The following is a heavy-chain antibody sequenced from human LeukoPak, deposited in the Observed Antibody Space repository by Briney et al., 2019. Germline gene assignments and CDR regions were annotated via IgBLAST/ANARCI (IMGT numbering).Heavy chain of an antibody. V-gene: IGHV4-39*07. D-gene: IGHD2-21*02. Sequence: SETLSLTCTVSGGSISSSNYYWGWIRQPPGKGLEWIGSIYYSGSTYYNPSLKSRVTISVDTSKKQFSLKLSSVTAADTAVYYCARDRGYCGGDCYGNYFDYWGQGTLVTVSS. J-gene: IGHJ4*02. CDR3: ARDRGYCGGDCYGNYFDY. CDR1: GGSISSSNYY. CDR2: IYYSGST.